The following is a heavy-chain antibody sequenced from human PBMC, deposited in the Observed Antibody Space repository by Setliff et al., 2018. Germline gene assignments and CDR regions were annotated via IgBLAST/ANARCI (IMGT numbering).Heavy chain of an antibody. V-gene: IGHV4-38-2*01. CDR2: IYHSGST. J-gene: IGHJ4*02. Sequence: KPSETLSLTCAVSGYSISSGYYWGWIRQPPGKGLEWIGNIYHSGSTYYNLSLKSRVTISVDTSKNQFSLKLTSVTAADTAVYYCARHGLQFLEWLSAFDYWGQGTLVTVSS. CDR1: GYSISSGYY. CDR3: ARHGLQFLEWLSAFDY. D-gene: IGHD3-3*01.